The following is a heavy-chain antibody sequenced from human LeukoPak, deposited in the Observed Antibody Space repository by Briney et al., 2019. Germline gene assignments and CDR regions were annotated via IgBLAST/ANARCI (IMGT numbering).Heavy chain of an antibody. CDR2: ISYDRSNK. V-gene: IGHV3-30-3*01. CDR1: GFTFSSYA. Sequence: GGSLRLSCAASGFTFSSYAMHWVRQAPGKGLEWVAVISYDRSNKYYADSVKGRFTISRDNSKNTLYLQMNSLRAEDTAVYYCARGFYGSGSYGGGYYFDYWGQGTLVTVSS. J-gene: IGHJ4*02. CDR3: ARGFYGSGSYGGGYYFDY. D-gene: IGHD3-10*01.